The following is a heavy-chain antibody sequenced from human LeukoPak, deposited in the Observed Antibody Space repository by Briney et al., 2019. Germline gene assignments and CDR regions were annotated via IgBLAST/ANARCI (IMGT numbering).Heavy chain of an antibody. Sequence: QPGGSLRLSCAASGFTFSSYEMNWVRQAPGKGLEWVSYISSSGSTIYYADSVKGRFTISRDNAKNSLYLQMNSLRAEDTAVYYCARTSNSSGYYWGQGTLVTVSS. V-gene: IGHV3-48*03. CDR3: ARTSNSSGYY. CDR2: ISSSGSTI. J-gene: IGHJ4*02. D-gene: IGHD3-22*01. CDR1: GFTFSSYE.